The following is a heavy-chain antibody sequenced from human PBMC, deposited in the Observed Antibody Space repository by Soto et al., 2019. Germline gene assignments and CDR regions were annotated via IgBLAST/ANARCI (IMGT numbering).Heavy chain of an antibody. D-gene: IGHD4-17*01. Sequence: EVQLVESGGGLVQPGGSLKLSCAASGFTFSGSAMHWVRQASGKGLEWVGRIRSKANSYATAYAASVKGRFTISRDDSKNTAYLQMNSLKTEDTAVYYCTRLEPTVTNWGQGTLVTVSS. CDR1: GFTFSGSA. CDR3: TRLEPTVTN. V-gene: IGHV3-73*02. J-gene: IGHJ4*02. CDR2: IRSKANSYAT.